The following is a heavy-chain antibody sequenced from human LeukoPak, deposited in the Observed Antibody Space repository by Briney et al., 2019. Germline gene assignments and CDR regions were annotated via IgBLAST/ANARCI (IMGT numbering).Heavy chain of an antibody. Sequence: GGSLRLSCAASGFTFSNNWRHWVRQAPGKGLEWVAVISYDGSNKYYADSVKGRFTISRDNSKNTLYLQMNSLRAEDTAVYYCARDGSCSSTSYHPDGYWGQGTLVTVSS. CDR3: ARDGSCSSTSYHPDGY. D-gene: IGHD2-2*01. CDR1: GFTFSNNW. J-gene: IGHJ4*02. V-gene: IGHV3-30-3*01. CDR2: ISYDGSNK.